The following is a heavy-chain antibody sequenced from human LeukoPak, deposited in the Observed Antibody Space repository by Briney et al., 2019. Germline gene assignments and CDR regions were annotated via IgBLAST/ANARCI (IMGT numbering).Heavy chain of an antibody. V-gene: IGHV3-33*01. D-gene: IGHD2-2*01. Sequence: PGGSLRLSCAASGFTFSNYGIHWVRQAPGKGLEWVALIWHDGSNKYYADSVKGRFTISRDNSENTMYLQMNSLRVEDTAVYCCARASSANGFDIWGQGTMVTVSS. CDR3: ARASSANGFDI. J-gene: IGHJ3*02. CDR2: IWHDGSNK. CDR1: GFTFSNYG.